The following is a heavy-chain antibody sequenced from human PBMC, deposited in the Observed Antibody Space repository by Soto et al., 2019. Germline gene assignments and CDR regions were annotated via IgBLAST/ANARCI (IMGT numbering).Heavy chain of an antibody. CDR2: IIPILGIA. V-gene: IGHV1-69*02. D-gene: IGHD1-7*01. Sequence: SVKVSCKASGGTFSSYTISWVRQAPGQGLEWMGRIIPILGIANYAQKFQGRVTITADKSTSTAYMELSSLRSEDTAVYYCARPGTDPQHYYYGMDVWGQGTTVTVSS. J-gene: IGHJ6*02. CDR1: GGTFSSYT. CDR3: ARPGTDPQHYYYGMDV.